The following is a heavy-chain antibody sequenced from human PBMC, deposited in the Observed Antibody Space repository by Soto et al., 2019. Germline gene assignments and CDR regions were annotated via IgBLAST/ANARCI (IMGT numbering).Heavy chain of an antibody. D-gene: IGHD1-26*01. J-gene: IGHJ4*02. V-gene: IGHV3-23*01. CDR1: GFTFSSNA. CDR2: ISGSGDRT. CDR3: AKDRRPYSGRYCFFDY. Sequence: EVQLLDSGGGLVQPGGSLRLSCAASGFTFSSNAMSWVRQAPGKGLEWVSGISGSGDRTYNADPAKGRFTISRDNSKNTLYLQMNGLRAEDTAVYYCAKDRRPYSGRYCFFDYWGQGTLVTVSS.